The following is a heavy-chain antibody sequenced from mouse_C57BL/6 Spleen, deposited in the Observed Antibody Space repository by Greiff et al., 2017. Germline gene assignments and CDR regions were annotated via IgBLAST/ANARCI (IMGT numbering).Heavy chain of an antibody. J-gene: IGHJ2*01. V-gene: IGHV1-59*01. CDR3: ARELRGGFDY. D-gene: IGHD2-4*01. CDR2: IDPSDSYT. Sequence: QVQLQQPGAELVRPGTSVKLSCKASGYTFTSYWMHWVKQRPGQGLEWIGVIDPSDSYTNYNQKFKGKATLTVDTSSSTAYMQLSSLTSEDSAVYYCARELRGGFDYWGQGTTLTVSS. CDR1: GYTFTSYW.